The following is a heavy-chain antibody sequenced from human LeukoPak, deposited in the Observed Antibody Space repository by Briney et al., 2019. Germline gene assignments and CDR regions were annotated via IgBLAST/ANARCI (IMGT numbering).Heavy chain of an antibody. V-gene: IGHV4-39*01. CDR1: GGSISSSSYY. J-gene: IGHJ4*02. D-gene: IGHD6-19*01. Sequence: SETLSLTCTVSGGSISSSSYYWGWIRQPPGKGLEWIGSIYYSGSTYYNPSLKSRVTISVDTSKNQFSLKLSSVTAADTAVYYCARQDDAVAGSFDYWGQGTLVTVSS. CDR3: ARQDDAVAGSFDY. CDR2: IYYSGST.